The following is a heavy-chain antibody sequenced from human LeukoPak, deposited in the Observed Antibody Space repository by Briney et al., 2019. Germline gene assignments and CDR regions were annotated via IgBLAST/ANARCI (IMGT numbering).Heavy chain of an antibody. CDR3: ATVGGRTGSGSYYGWFDP. J-gene: IGHJ5*02. D-gene: IGHD3-10*01. CDR2: VDPEDGET. Sequence: ASVHVSYKLSVYTLPELSMHWVRQAPGKGLEGMGGVDPEDGETIYAQKYQGRVTMTEDTSTDTAYMELSSLRSEDTAVYYCATVGGRTGSGSYYGWFDPWGQGTLVTVSS. CDR1: VYTLPELS. V-gene: IGHV1-24*01.